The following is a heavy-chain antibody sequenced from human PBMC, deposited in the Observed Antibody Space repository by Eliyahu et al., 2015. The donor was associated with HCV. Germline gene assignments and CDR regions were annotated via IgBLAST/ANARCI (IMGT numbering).Heavy chain of an antibody. D-gene: IGHD3-10*01. CDR3: ARDRPGITMVRGGDYYYYGMDV. Sequence: QVQLVQSGAEVKKPGASVKVSCKASGYTFTGYXXHXVRXAPGQGLEWMGWINPNSGGTNYAQKFQGRVTMTRDTSISTAYMELSRLRSDDTAVYYCARDRPGITMVRGGDYYYYGMDVWGQGTTVTVSS. CDR2: INPNSGGT. J-gene: IGHJ6*02. CDR1: GYTFTGYX. V-gene: IGHV1-2*02.